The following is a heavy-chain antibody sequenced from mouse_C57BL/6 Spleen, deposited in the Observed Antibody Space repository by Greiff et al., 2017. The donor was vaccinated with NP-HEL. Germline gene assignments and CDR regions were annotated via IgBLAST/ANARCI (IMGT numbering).Heavy chain of an antibody. CDR1: GYTFTSYG. Sequence: QVQLKQSGAELARPGASVKLSCKASGYTFTSYGISWVKQRTGQGLEWIGEIYPRSGNTYYNEKFKGKATLTADKSSSTAYMELRSLTSEDSAVYFGAREGVYDGYSYYAMDYWGQGTSVTVSS. CDR2: IYPRSGNT. CDR3: AREGVYDGYSYYAMDY. D-gene: IGHD2-3*01. V-gene: IGHV1-81*01. J-gene: IGHJ4*01.